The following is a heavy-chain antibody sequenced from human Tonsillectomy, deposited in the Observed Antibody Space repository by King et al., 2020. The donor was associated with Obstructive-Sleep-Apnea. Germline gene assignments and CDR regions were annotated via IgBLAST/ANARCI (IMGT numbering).Heavy chain of an antibody. CDR2: IYYSGRT. J-gene: IGHJ4*02. D-gene: IGHD3-10*01. Sequence: QLQESGPGLVKPSQTLSLTCTVSGGSISSGDYYWSWIRQPPGKGLEWIGYIYYSGRTYYNPSLKSRVTISVDTSQNQFSLKLSSVTAADTAVYYCARAPDYYGSGSYDDYWGQGTLVTVSS. CDR3: ARAPDYYGSGSYDDY. CDR1: GGSISSGDYY. V-gene: IGHV4-30-4*01.